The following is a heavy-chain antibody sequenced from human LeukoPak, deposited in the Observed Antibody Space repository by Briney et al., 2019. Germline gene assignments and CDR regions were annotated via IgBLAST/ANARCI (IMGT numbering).Heavy chain of an antibody. CDR2: IRNDGNKK. D-gene: IGHD5-18*01. V-gene: IGHV3-30*02. CDR3: VKVDT. CDR1: GFTLSTSG. J-gene: IGHJ4*02. Sequence: GGSLRLSCVASGFTLSTSGMHWVRQSPGKGLDWVAFIRNDGNKKNYAESVKGRFTISRDNSKNTLYPQMDSLSAEDTAVYYCVKVDTWGQGTLVTVSS.